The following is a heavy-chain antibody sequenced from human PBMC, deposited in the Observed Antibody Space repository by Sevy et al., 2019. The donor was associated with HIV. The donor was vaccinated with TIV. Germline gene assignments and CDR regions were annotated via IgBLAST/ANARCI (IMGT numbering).Heavy chain of an antibody. CDR2: IYYSGST. V-gene: IGHV4-59*02. J-gene: IGHJ4*02. CDR1: GGSVNSYY. Sequence: SETLSLTCTVSGGSVNSYYWSWIRQPPGKGLEWIGYIYYSGSTIYNPSLKSRVSISVDRSKNQFSLRLSSVTAADTAVYYCARDFVATGRLDYWGQGTLVTVSS. CDR3: ARDFVATGRLDY. D-gene: IGHD6-13*01.